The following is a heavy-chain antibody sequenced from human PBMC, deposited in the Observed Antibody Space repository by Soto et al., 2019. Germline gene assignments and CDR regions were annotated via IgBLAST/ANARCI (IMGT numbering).Heavy chain of an antibody. CDR2: IYHSGST. D-gene: IGHD3-10*01. J-gene: IGHJ5*02. V-gene: IGHV4-4*02. CDR3: ARYSFLWFGVLGWFDP. CDR1: GGSISSSNW. Sequence: PSETLSLTCAVSGGSISSSNWWSWVRQPPGKGLEWIGEIYHSGSTNYNPSLKSRVTISVDKSKNQFSLKLSSVTAADTAVYYCARYSFLWFGVLGWFDPWGQGTLVTVSS.